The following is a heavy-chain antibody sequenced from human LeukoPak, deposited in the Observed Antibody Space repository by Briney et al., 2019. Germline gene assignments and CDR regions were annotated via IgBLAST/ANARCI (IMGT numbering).Heavy chain of an antibody. V-gene: IGHV3-53*01. D-gene: IGHD4/OR15-4a*01. CDR2: IYSGGST. J-gene: IGHJ4*02. Sequence: PGGSLRLSCAASGFTVSSNYMSWVRQAPGKGLEWVSVIYSGGSTYYADSVKGRFTISRDNSKNTLYLQMNSLRAEDTAVYYCARGPSYGDRSDFLDYWGQGTLVTVSS. CDR3: ARGPSYGDRSDFLDY. CDR1: GFTVSSNY.